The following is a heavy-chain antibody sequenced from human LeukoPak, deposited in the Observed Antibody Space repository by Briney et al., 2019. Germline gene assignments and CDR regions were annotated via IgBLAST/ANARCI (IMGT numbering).Heavy chain of an antibody. D-gene: IGHD1-1*01. CDR2: IKQDASER. V-gene: IGHV3-7*01. Sequence: GGSLRLSCAASGFTFSSYWMTWVRQAPGKGLEWVANIKQDASERYYVDSVKGRFTISRDNAKNSLHLQMNSLRAEDTAVYYCATPTAGTWHFDYWGQGTLVTVSS. CDR3: ATPTAGTWHFDY. J-gene: IGHJ4*02. CDR1: GFTFSSYW.